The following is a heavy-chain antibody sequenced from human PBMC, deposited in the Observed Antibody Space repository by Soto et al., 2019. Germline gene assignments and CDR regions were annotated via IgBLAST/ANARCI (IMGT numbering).Heavy chain of an antibody. V-gene: IGHV4-59*01. CDR3: ARAGRGYDP. Sequence: QVRLQESGPGLVKPSETLSLTCTVSGGSISSDYWRWIRQPPGKGLEWIGYMYYSGGTNYNPSLKSRVTISIDTSKKRFSLELRSVTAADTAVYYCARAGRGYDPWGQGTLVTVSS. D-gene: IGHD3-22*01. CDR1: GGSISSDY. J-gene: IGHJ5*02. CDR2: MYYSGGT.